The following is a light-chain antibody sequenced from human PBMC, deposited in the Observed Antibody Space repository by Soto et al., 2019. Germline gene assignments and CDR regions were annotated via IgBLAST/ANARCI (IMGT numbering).Light chain of an antibody. CDR2: DDN. J-gene: IGLJ1*01. V-gene: IGLV3-21*02. CDR1: NIGSRS. CDR3: QLWDTNRYHYV. Sequence: SYELTQPPSVSVAPGQTATITCGGNNIGSRSVHWYQQKPGQAPVLVMYDDNDRPSGIPDRFSGSTSGNTATLTISRVEAGDEGDFYCQLWDTNRYHYVFGPGTKLTVL.